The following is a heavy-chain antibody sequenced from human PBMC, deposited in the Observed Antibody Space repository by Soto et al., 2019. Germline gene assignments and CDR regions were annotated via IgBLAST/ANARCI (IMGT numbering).Heavy chain of an antibody. V-gene: IGHV3-23*01. D-gene: IGHD3-22*01. Sequence: GGSQRLSCAATSAFRFSSYSMSWVRQTPGKGLEWVSAITGSGDKTYYADSVKGRFTISRDNSKNTHYLQMSSLRAEDTAIYYCATMRGFFEFWGQGTLVTVSS. J-gene: IGHJ4*02. CDR2: ITGSGDKT. CDR3: ATMRGFFEF. CDR1: AFRFSSYS.